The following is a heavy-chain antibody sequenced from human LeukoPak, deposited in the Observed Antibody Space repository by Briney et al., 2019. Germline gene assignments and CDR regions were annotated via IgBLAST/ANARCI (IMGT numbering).Heavy chain of an antibody. J-gene: IGHJ4*02. CDR2: ISSSSSYI. CDR3: ARGKTGYYYDSSGSDY. D-gene: IGHD3-22*01. CDR1: GFTFSSSA. Sequence: GGSLRLSCAASGFTFSSSAMSWVRQAPGKGLEWVSSISSSSSYIYYADSVKGRFTISRDNAKNSLYLQMNSLRAEDTAVYYCARGKTGYYYDSSGSDYWGQGTLVTVSS. V-gene: IGHV3-21*01.